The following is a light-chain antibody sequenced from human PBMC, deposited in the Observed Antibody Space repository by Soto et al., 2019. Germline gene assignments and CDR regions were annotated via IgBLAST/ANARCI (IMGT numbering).Light chain of an antibody. CDR2: GAS. CDR1: QSVSSK. J-gene: IGKJ3*01. V-gene: IGKV3-15*01. Sequence: TLSVSPGERATLSCRASQSVSSKLAWYQQKPGQAPRLLIYGASTRATGIPARFMGSGSGTEFSLTLSSLQSEDFAVYYCQQYNKWPPSFTFGPGTKVDIK. CDR3: QQYNKWPPSFT.